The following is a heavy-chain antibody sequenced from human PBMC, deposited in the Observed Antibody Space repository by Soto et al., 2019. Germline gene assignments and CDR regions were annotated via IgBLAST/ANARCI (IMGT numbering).Heavy chain of an antibody. CDR3: ARDYAGEIGTTSFYYYGMDV. D-gene: IGHD1-1*01. Sequence: ASVKVSCKASGYTFTGYYMHWVRQAPGQGPEWMGWINPNSGGTNYAQKFQGWVTMTRDTSISTAYMELSRLRSDDTAVYYCARDYAGEIGTTSFYYYGMDVWGQGTTVTVSS. CDR2: INPNSGGT. CDR1: GYTFTGYY. V-gene: IGHV1-2*04. J-gene: IGHJ6*02.